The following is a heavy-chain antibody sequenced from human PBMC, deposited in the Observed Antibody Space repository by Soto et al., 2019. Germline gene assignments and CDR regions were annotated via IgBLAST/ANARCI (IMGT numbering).Heavy chain of an antibody. Sequence: EVQLVESGGGLVQPGGSLRLSCVASGFTFSPYWMHWVRQAPGKGLVWVSLIDGGGTETRYAESVKGRFTISRDNAKNTLYLQMNSLRVEDTALYYCARASWDGELAGYWGQGTLVTVSS. CDR2: IDGGGTET. CDR3: ARASWDGELAGY. J-gene: IGHJ4*02. CDR1: GFTFSPYW. V-gene: IGHV3-74*01. D-gene: IGHD3-10*01.